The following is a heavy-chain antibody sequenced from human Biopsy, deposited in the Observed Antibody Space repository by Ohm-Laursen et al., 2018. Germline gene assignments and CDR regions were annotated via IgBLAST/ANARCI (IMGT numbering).Heavy chain of an antibody. CDR3: ARTPRDSFWSGSYKRGLWFDP. J-gene: IGHJ5*02. CDR2: VYNGGIT. V-gene: IGHV4-59*01. D-gene: IGHD3-3*01. CDR1: GGSIISYY. Sequence: SETLSLTCSVSGGSIISYYWTWIRQPPGKGLEWIGHVYNGGITNYNPSLKSRVTISKDTSKNQFSLQVNSVTAADTAVDYCARTPRDSFWSGSYKRGLWFDPWGQGTLVSVSS.